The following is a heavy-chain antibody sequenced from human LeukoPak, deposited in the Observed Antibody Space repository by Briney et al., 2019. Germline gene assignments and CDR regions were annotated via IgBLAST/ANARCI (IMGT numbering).Heavy chain of an antibody. Sequence: ASVKVSCKASGYTFTSYGISWVRQAPGQGLEWMGWISAYNGNTNYAQKLQGRVTMTTDTSTSTAYMELRSLRSDDTAVYYCARDGQDAQYSYGNGDAFDIWGQGTMVTVSS. V-gene: IGHV1-18*01. D-gene: IGHD5-18*01. CDR2: ISAYNGNT. J-gene: IGHJ3*02. CDR3: ARDGQDAQYSYGNGDAFDI. CDR1: GYTFTSYG.